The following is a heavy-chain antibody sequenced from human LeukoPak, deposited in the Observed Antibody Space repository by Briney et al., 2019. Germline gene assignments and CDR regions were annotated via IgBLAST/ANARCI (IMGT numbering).Heavy chain of an antibody. J-gene: IGHJ4*02. Sequence: GGSLRLSCAASGFTFSSYDMRWVRQAPGKGLEWVSAISTSGGSTSYADSVRGRFTISRDNSKNTLYLQMNSLGAEDTAVYYCAKDRGREGDYFDYWGQGTLVTVSS. CDR2: ISTSGGST. CDR3: AKDRGREGDYFDY. D-gene: IGHD3-16*01. V-gene: IGHV3-23*01. CDR1: GFTFSSYD.